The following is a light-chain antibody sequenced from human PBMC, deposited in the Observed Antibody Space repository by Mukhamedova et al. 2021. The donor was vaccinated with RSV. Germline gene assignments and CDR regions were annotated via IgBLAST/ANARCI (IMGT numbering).Light chain of an antibody. Sequence: ATINCKSSQSVLYSSNNKNYLAWYQQKPGQPPKLLIYWASTRESGVPDRFSGSGSGTDLTLTISSLQAEDVAVYYCQQYYSSPLT. CDR2: WAS. J-gene: IGKJ4*01. CDR3: QQYYSSPLT. V-gene: IGKV4-1*01. CDR1: QSVLYSSNNKNY.